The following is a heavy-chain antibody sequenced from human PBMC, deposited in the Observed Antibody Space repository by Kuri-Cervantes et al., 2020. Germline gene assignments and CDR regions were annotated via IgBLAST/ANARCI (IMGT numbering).Heavy chain of an antibody. CDR3: ARDGGLDGMDV. V-gene: IGHV4-31*02. CDR2: IYYSWST. CDR1: GGSISSGGYY. D-gene: IGHD3-16*01. J-gene: IGHJ6*02. Sequence: LRLSCTVSGGSISSGGYYWSWIRQHPGKGLEWIGYIYYSWSTYYNPSLKSRVTISVDTSKNQFSLQLSSVTAADTAGYYCARDGGLDGMDVRGQGTTVTVSS.